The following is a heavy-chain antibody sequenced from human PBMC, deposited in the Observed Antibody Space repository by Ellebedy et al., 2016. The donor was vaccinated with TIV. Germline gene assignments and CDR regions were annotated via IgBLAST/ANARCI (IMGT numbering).Heavy chain of an antibody. V-gene: IGHV3-15*01. Sequence: GESLKISXAASGFTFSNAWMSWVRQAPGKGLEWVGRIKSKTDGGTTDYAAPVKGRFTISRDDSKNTLYLQMNSLKTEDTAVYYCTTDTSDSSGWLEPYFDYWGQGTLVTVSS. CDR1: GFTFSNAW. CDR2: IKSKTDGGTT. CDR3: TTDTSDSSGWLEPYFDY. J-gene: IGHJ4*02. D-gene: IGHD6-19*01.